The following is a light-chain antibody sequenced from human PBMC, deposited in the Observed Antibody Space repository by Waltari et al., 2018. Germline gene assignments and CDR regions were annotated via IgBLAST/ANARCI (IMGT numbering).Light chain of an antibody. CDR3: CSSVGSSSFVV. CDR2: QVS. V-gene: IGLV2-23*02. J-gene: IGLJ2*01. Sequence: QSALTQPASVSGSPGKSITISCTGTSSDIGRSDLVSWYQKHPGKAPKLIIYQVSNRPSGVSDRFSGSKSGNTASLTISGLQAEDEADYSCCSSVGSSSFVVFGGGTKLTVL. CDR1: SSDIGRSDL.